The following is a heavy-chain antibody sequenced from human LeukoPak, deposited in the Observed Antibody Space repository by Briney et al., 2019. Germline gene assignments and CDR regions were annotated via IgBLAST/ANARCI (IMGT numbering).Heavy chain of an antibody. CDR3: ATDRSYDILAGYSYWYFDL. J-gene: IGHJ2*01. CDR2: FDPEDGET. V-gene: IGHV1-24*01. Sequence: ASVKVSCKVSGYTLTELSMHWVRQAPGKGLEWMGGFDPEDGETIYAQKFQGRVTMTEDTSTDTAYMELSSLRSEDTAVYYCATDRSYDILAGYSYWYFDLWGRGTLVTVSS. CDR1: GYTLTELS. D-gene: IGHD3-9*01.